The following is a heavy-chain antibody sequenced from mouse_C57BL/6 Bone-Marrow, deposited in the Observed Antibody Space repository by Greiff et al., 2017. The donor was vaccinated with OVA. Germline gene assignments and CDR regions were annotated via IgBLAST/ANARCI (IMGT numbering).Heavy chain of an antibody. CDR1: GYTFTNYW. CDR2: IYPSDSET. V-gene: IGHV1-61*01. CDR3: ARRAITTVVAHWYFDV. Sequence: QVQLQQPGAELVRPGSSVKLSCKASGYTFTNYWMDWVKQRPGQGLEWIGNIYPSDSETHYNQKFKDKATLTVDKSSSTAYMQLSSLTSEDSAVYYCARRAITTVVAHWYFDVWGTGTTVTVSS. J-gene: IGHJ1*03. D-gene: IGHD1-1*01.